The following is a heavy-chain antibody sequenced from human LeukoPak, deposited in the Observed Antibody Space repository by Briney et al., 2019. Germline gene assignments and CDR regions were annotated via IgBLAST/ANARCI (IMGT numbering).Heavy chain of an antibody. V-gene: IGHV4-39*01. CDR3: ARQRYSYGQGDY. CDR2: IYYSGST. Sequence: SETLSLTCTVSGGSISSSSYYWGWIRQPPGKGLEWIRSIYYSGSTYYNPSLKSRVTISVDTSKNQFSLKLSSVTAADTAVYYCARQRYSYGQGDYWGQGTLVTVSS. J-gene: IGHJ4*02. CDR1: GGSISSSSYY. D-gene: IGHD5-18*01.